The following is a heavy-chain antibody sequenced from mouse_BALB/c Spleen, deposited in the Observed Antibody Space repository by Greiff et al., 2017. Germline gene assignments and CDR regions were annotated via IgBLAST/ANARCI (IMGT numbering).Heavy chain of an antibody. J-gene: IGHJ1*01. V-gene: IGHV5-17*02. Sequence: EVHLVESGGGLVQPGGSRKLSCAASGFTFSSFGMHWVRQAPEKGLEWVAYISSGSSTIYYADTVKGRFTISRDNPKNTLFLQMTSLRSEDTAMYYCARNDGYYGWYFDVWGAGTTVTVSS. CDR2: ISSGSSTI. CDR1: GFTFSSFG. CDR3: ARNDGYYGWYFDV. D-gene: IGHD2-3*01.